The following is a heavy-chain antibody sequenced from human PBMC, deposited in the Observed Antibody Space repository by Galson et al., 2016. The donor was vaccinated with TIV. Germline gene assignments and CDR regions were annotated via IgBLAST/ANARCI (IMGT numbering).Heavy chain of an antibody. Sequence: LSLTCGVYGGSFSGYCWSWIRQPPGKGLEWIGEINHSGSTNYNPSLKSRVTISLDTPKNQFSLKLSSVTAADTAVYYCARGGRDGYNYVPEKAIDSWGQGTLVTVSS. CDR3: ARGGRDGYNYVPEKAIDS. CDR2: INHSGST. V-gene: IGHV4-34*01. CDR1: GGSFSGYC. D-gene: IGHD5-24*01. J-gene: IGHJ4*02.